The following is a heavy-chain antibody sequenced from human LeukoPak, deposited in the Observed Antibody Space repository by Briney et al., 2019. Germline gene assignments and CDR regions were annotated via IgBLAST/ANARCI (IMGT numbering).Heavy chain of an antibody. J-gene: IGHJ3*02. D-gene: IGHD1-26*01. V-gene: IGHV3-23*01. CDR2: ISGTGGGT. CDR3: AKRRIVGTTRDAFDI. CDR1: GFTFSSYA. Sequence: GGSLRLSCAASGFTFSSYAMSWVRQAPGKGLEWVSGISGTGGGTYYADSVKGRFTISRDNSKNTLYLQINSLRAEDTALYYCAKRRIVGTTRDAFDIWGQGTMVTVSS.